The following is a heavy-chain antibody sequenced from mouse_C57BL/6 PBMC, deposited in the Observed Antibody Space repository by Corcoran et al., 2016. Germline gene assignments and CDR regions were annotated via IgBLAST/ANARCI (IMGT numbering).Heavy chain of an antibody. CDR1: GYTFTDYY. CDR3: ASNWYYAMDY. CDR2: IYPGSGNT. J-gene: IGHJ4*01. D-gene: IGHD4-1*01. Sequence: QIQLQQSGPELVKPGASVKISCKASGYTFTDYYINWVKQRPGPGLEWIGWIYPGSGNTKYNEKFKGKATLTVDTSSSTAYMQLSSLTSEDSAVYFCASNWYYAMDYWGQGTSVTVSS. V-gene: IGHV1-84*01.